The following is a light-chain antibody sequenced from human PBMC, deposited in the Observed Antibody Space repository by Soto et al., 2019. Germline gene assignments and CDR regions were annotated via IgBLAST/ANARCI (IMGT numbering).Light chain of an antibody. V-gene: IGLV2-11*01. J-gene: IGLJ2*01. CDR1: DSDVGTYNY. CDR3: FSYAGYYTLL. Sequence: QSALTQPRSVSGSPGQSVTISCTGTDSDVGTYNYVSWYQQHPGKAPKLMIYDVNKRPSGVPDRFSGSKFGNTASLTISGLQAEDEADYYCFSYAGYYTLLFGGGTKLTVL. CDR2: DVN.